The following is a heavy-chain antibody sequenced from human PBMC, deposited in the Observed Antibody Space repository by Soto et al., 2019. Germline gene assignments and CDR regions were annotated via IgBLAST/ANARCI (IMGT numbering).Heavy chain of an antibody. V-gene: IGHV4-39*01. J-gene: IGHJ6*02. D-gene: IGHD6-19*01. Sequence: PSEPLSLTCTVAGGSISSSSYYWGWIRQPPGKGLEWTGSIYYSGSTYYNPSLKSRVTISVDTSKNQFSLKLSSVTAADTAVYYCASLRIAVAGYYYYYGMDVWGQGTTVTVSS. CDR3: ASLRIAVAGYYYYYGMDV. CDR1: GGSISSSSYY. CDR2: IYYSGST.